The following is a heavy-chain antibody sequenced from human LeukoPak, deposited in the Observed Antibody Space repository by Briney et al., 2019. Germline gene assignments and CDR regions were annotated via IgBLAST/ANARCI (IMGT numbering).Heavy chain of an antibody. J-gene: IGHJ6*02. CDR1: GFTFSSYS. V-gene: IGHV3-48*01. CDR2: ISSSSSTI. Sequence: GGSLRLSCAASGFTFSSYSMNWVRQAPEKGLEWVSYISSSSSTIYYADSVKGRFTISRDNSKNTLYLQMNGLRAEDTAVYYCAKRQLSTGMDVWGQGTTVTVSS. CDR3: AKRQLSTGMDV. D-gene: IGHD5-18*01.